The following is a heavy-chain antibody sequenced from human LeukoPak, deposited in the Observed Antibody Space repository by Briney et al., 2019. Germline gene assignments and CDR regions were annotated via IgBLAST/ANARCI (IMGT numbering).Heavy chain of an antibody. D-gene: IGHD3-10*01. Sequence: ASVKVSCMASGYTFTSYDINWVRQAPGQGVEWMGWMKPKGGNTGYAQKFQGRVTMTRDTSTSTVYMELSSLRSEDTAVYYCARDLHRVVVRGVPHYYYYMDVWGKGTTVTISS. CDR2: MKPKGGNT. V-gene: IGHV1-8*01. CDR3: ARDLHRVVVRGVPHYYYYMDV. J-gene: IGHJ6*03. CDR1: GYTFTSYD.